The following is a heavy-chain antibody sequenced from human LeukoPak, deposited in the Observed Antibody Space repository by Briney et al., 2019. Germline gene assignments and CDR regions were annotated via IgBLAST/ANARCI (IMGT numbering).Heavy chain of an antibody. Sequence: GGSLRLSCAASGFTFSNAWMRWVGQAPGKRMEWVGRIKSKTDGGTTDYAAPVKGRFTISRDDSKNTLYLQMNSLKTVDTAVYYCTTDVSNYYDSSGYYRGRSEYFQHWGQGTLVTVSS. CDR1: GFTFSNAW. J-gene: IGHJ1*01. D-gene: IGHD3-22*01. CDR3: TTDVSNYYDSSGYYRGRSEYFQH. V-gene: IGHV3-15*01. CDR2: IKSKTDGGTT.